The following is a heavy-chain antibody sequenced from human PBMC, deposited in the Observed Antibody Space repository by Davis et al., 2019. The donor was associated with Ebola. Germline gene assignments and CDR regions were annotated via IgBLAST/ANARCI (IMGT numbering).Heavy chain of an antibody. CDR3: ARGPMITLCDH. D-gene: IGHD3-16*01. V-gene: IGHV3-53*01. J-gene: IGHJ4*02. CDR2: IYSDGRI. CDR1: GFSVSTNY. Sequence: PGGSLRLSCAASGFSVSTNYMTWVRQAPGKGLEWVSVIYSDGRIYYADSVKGRFTISRDNSKNTVYLQMNSLRAEDTAVYYCARGPMITLCDHWGQGVLVTVSS.